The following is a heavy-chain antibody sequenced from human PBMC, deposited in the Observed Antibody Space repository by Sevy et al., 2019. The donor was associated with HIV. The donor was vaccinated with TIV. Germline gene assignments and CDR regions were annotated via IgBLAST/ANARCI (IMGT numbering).Heavy chain of an antibody. CDR2: IYSSGST. CDR3: ARGHYYDSSGYQNNAFDI. V-gene: IGHV3-53*01. D-gene: IGHD3-22*01. CDR1: GFTVSSNY. J-gene: IGHJ3*02. Sequence: GGSLRLSCAASGFTVSSNYMSWVRQAPGKGLEWVSVIYSSGSTYYADSVKGRFTISRDNSKNTLYLQMNSLRAEDTAVYYCARGHYYDSSGYQNNAFDIWGQGTMVTVSS.